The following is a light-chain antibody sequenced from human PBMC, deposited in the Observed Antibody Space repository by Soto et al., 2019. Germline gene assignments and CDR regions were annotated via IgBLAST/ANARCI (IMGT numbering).Light chain of an antibody. CDR3: QAWDSSTGKV. V-gene: IGLV3-1*01. CDR1: KLGDKY. J-gene: IGLJ1*01. CDR2: QDS. Sequence: SYELTQPPSVSVSPGQTASITCSGYKLGDKYACWYQQKPGQSPVLVIYQDSKRPSGIPERFSGPNSGNTATLTISGTQAMDEADYYCQAWDSSTGKVFGTGTKV.